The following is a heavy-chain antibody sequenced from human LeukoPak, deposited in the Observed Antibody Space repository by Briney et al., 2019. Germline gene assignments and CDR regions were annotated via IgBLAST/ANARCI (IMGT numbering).Heavy chain of an antibody. Sequence: SVKVSCKASGGTFSSYAISWVRQAPGQGLEWMGGIIPIFGTANYAQKFQGRVTITADESTSTAYMELSSLRSEDTAVYYCARARGSGSYYSAFDYWGQGTLVTVSS. CDR2: IIPIFGTA. D-gene: IGHD1-26*01. CDR1: GGTFSSYA. V-gene: IGHV1-69*13. CDR3: ARARGSGSYYSAFDY. J-gene: IGHJ4*02.